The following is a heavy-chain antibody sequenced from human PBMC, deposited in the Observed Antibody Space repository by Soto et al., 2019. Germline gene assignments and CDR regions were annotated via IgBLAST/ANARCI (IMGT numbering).Heavy chain of an antibody. CDR2: ILYDGSNK. Sequence: QVQLVESGGGVVQPGRSLRLSGAASGFTFSSYGMHWVRQAPGKGLEWVAVILYDGSNKYYADSVKGRFTISRDNSKNTLYLQMNSLRAEDTAVYYCAKVSNDFWSGYYGYDYWGQGTLVTVSS. CDR3: AKVSNDFWSGYYGYDY. V-gene: IGHV3-30*18. CDR1: GFTFSSYG. D-gene: IGHD3-3*01. J-gene: IGHJ4*02.